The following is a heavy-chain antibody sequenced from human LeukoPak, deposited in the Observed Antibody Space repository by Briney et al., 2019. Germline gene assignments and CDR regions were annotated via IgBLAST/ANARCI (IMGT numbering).Heavy chain of an antibody. Sequence: GESLQISCKGSGYSFTSYWIGWVRQMPGKGLEWMGIIYPGDSDTRYSPSFQGQVTISADKSISTAYLQWSSLKASDTAMYYCARRFYDILTGDDAFDIWGQGTMVTVSS. CDR2: IYPGDSDT. J-gene: IGHJ3*02. CDR1: GYSFTSYW. V-gene: IGHV5-51*01. CDR3: ARRFYDILTGDDAFDI. D-gene: IGHD3-9*01.